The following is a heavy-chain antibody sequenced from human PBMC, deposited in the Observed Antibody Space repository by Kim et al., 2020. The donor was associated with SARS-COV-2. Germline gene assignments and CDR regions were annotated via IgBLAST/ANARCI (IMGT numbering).Heavy chain of an antibody. D-gene: IGHD4-17*01. CDR2: IYSGDRT. Sequence: GGSLRLSCAASGFPVSDNFMTWVRQAPGQGLEWISVIYSGDRTFYADSVKGRFTISRDSSKNTLYLQMNGLRDEDTAVYYCARDPTVIPLGGYFDFWGQGTLVTVSS. V-gene: IGHV3-53*01. CDR3: ARDPTVIPLGGYFDF. CDR1: GFPVSDNF. J-gene: IGHJ4*02.